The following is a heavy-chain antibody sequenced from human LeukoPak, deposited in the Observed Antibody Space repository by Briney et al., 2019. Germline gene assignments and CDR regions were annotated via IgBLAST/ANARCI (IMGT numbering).Heavy chain of an antibody. Sequence: GGALRVSCAASGVTFSTFAMHGGRQAPGKGRWWGAVTLYVVSNKYHADSVKGRFTTSRDNSTNTLYIRMKRLRVESTAAYYCARGGSCVLDYWGQGTLVTVSS. CDR1: GVTFSTFA. CDR2: TLYVVSNK. D-gene: IGHD2-15*01. J-gene: IGHJ4*02. V-gene: IGHV3-30-3*02. CDR3: ARGGSCVLDY.